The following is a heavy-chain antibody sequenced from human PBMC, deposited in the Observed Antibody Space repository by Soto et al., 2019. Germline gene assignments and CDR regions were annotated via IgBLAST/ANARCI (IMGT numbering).Heavy chain of an antibody. V-gene: IGHV3-23*01. J-gene: IGHJ4*02. CDR1: GFTFSSYA. D-gene: IGHD3-3*01. CDR3: SNVLFGFTYGKFDY. Sequence: GGSLRLSCAASGFTFSSYAMHWVRQAPGKGLEWVSGFSDNGHDSFSADSVKGRVTISRNNSKITIYLQMNGLRADYSAIYYWSNVLFGFTYGKFDYWGQGILVTVSS. CDR2: FSDNGHDS.